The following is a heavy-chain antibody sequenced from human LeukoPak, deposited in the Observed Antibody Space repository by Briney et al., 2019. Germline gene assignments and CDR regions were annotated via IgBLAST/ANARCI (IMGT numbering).Heavy chain of an antibody. J-gene: IGHJ4*02. CDR2: IRSKAYGGTT. V-gene: IGHV3-49*04. Sequence: GRSLRLSRTASGFTFGDYAMSWVRQAPGKGLEWVGFIRSKAYGGTTEYAASVKGRFTISRDDSKSIAYLQMNSLKTEDTAVYYCTSPGGSGWYYNYWGQGTLVTVSS. CDR3: TSPGGSGWYYNY. CDR1: GFTFGDYA. D-gene: IGHD6-19*01.